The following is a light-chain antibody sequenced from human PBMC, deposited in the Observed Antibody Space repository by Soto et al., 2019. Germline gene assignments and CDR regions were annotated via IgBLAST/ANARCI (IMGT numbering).Light chain of an antibody. Sequence: QSALTRPRSVAGSPGQSVTISCTGPTIDVDSSNYVSWYQQHPGKAPKLMIYDVSERPSGVPDRFSGSKSGSTASLTISGLQAEDEADYYCCSYATTFYVFGSGTKVTVL. CDR3: CSYATTFYV. CDR2: DVS. V-gene: IGLV2-11*01. CDR1: TIDVDSSNY. J-gene: IGLJ1*01.